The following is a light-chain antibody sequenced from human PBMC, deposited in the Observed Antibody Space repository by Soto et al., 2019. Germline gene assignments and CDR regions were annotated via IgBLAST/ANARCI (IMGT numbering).Light chain of an antibody. J-gene: IGLJ3*02. V-gene: IGLV2-14*03. CDR1: SSDVGGYNY. CDR2: EVS. CDR3: PSFTSSNTWG. Sequence: QSALTQPASVSGSPGQSITISCTGTSSDVGGYNYVSWFQQHPGKAPKLKIYEVSNRPSGVSHRFSVSKSVYTPSLTISELQAEDEADYDCPSFTSSNTWGFSGGTKGTVL.